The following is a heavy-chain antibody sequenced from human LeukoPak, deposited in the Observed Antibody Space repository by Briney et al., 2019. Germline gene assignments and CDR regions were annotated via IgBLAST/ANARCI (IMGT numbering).Heavy chain of an antibody. CDR3: ARDHVRSPDRPDYYYYYGMDV. Sequence: ASVKVSCTASGYTFTSYGISWVRQAPGQGLEWMGWISAYNGNTNYAQKLQGRVTMTTDTSTSTAYMELRSLRSDDTAVYCCARDHVRSPDRPDYYYYYGMDVWGQGTTVTVSS. CDR2: ISAYNGNT. V-gene: IGHV1-18*01. CDR1: GYTFTSYG. D-gene: IGHD1-14*01. J-gene: IGHJ6*02.